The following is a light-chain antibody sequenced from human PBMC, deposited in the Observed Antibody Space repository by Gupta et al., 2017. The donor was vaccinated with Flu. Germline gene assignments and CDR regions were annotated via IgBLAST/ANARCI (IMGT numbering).Light chain of an antibody. CDR1: SSNIGANT. CDR3: AAWDDSLTGPG. J-gene: IGLJ3*02. Sequence: SVLTPPPSASGTPGQRVTISCSGSSSNIGANTVNWYQPLPGTAPKILSYTNYKRPSGVPDRFSGSKSGTSASLAIIGLQAEDEADYYCAAWDDSLTGPGFGGGTKLTVL. CDR2: TNY. V-gene: IGLV1-44*01.